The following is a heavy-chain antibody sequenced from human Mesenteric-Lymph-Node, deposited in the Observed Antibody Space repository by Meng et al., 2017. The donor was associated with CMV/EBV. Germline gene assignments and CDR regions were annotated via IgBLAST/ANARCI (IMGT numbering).Heavy chain of an antibody. J-gene: IGHJ6*02. Sequence: GGSLRLSCAASGFTFSSYAMSWVRQAPGKGLEWVSLISWDGGSTYYADSVKGRFTISRDNAKNSLYLQMNSLRAEDTAVYYCARDVRVLESHFYYYYYGMDVWGQGTTVTVSS. D-gene: IGHD3-3*01. CDR2: ISWDGGST. CDR1: GFTFSSYA. CDR3: ARDVRVLESHFYYYYYGMDV. V-gene: IGHV3-43D*04.